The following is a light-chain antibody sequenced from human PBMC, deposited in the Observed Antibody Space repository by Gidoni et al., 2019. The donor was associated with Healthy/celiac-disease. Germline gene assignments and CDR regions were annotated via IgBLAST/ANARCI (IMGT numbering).Light chain of an antibody. Sequence: DIQMTPSPSNRSASVGDKVTSTRRARQRISSWLAWYQQKPGKAPKLLIYKASSLESGVPSRFSGSGSGTEFTLTISSLQPDDFATYYCQQYNSYSPAFGQXTKVEIK. J-gene: IGKJ1*01. V-gene: IGKV1-5*03. CDR3: QQYNSYSPA. CDR1: QRISSW. CDR2: KAS.